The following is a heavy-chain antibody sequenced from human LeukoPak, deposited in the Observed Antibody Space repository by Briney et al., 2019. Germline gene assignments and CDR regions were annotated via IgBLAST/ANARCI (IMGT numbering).Heavy chain of an antibody. Sequence: SETLSLTCTVSGGSISSSSYYWGWIRQPPGKGLEWIGSIYYSGSTNYNPSLKSRVTMSVDTSKNQFSLKLSSVTAADTAVYYCARDRNSWYYNWFDPWGQGTLVTVSS. D-gene: IGHD6-13*01. J-gene: IGHJ5*02. CDR1: GGSISSSSYY. CDR2: IYYSGST. CDR3: ARDRNSWYYNWFDP. V-gene: IGHV4-39*07.